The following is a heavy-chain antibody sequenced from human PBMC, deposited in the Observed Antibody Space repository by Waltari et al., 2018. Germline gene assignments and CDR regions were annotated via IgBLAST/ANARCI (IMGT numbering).Heavy chain of an antibody. CDR3: AKDGVGATITAVFDY. CDR1: GFTFDDYT. J-gene: IGHJ4*02. D-gene: IGHD5-12*01. V-gene: IGHV3-43*01. Sequence: EVQLVESGGVVVQPGGSLRLSCAASGFTFDDYTMHWVRQAPGKGLEWVSLISWDGGSTYYADSVKGRFTISRDNSKNSLYLQMNSLRTEDTALYYCAKDGVGATITAVFDYWGQGTLVIVSS. CDR2: ISWDGGST.